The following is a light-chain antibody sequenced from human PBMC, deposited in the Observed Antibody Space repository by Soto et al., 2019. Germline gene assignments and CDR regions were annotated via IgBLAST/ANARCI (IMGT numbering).Light chain of an antibody. CDR1: QSVRDN. CDR3: HQYDDWPLT. V-gene: IGKV3-15*01. Sequence: EIVMTQSPATLSVSPGERVTLSCRASQSVRDNLAWYQQKPGQAPGLLIYGTSIRATGIPARFSGSGSDTEFTLTISSLQSEDFATYYCHQYDDWPLTFGPGTKVDIK. J-gene: IGKJ3*01. CDR2: GTS.